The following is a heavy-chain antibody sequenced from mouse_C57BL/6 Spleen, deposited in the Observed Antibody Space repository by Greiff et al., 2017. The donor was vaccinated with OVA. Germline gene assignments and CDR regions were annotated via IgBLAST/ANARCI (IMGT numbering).Heavy chain of an antibody. V-gene: IGHV2-5*01. J-gene: IGHJ3*01. Sequence: QVQLQQSGPGLVQPSQSLSITCTVSGFSLTSYGVHWVRQSPGKGLEWLGVIWRGGSTDYNAAFMSRLSTTKDNSKSQVFFKMNSLQADDTAIYYCAKGSYGYDGFAYWGQGTLVTVSA. CDR1: GFSLTSYG. CDR2: IWRGGST. CDR3: AKGSYGYDGFAY. D-gene: IGHD2-2*01.